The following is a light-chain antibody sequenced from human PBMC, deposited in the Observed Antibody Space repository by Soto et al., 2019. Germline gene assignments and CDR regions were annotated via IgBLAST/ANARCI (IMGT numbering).Light chain of an antibody. CDR1: QTINNN. V-gene: IGKV3-15*01. CDR3: QQYDKWPWT. J-gene: IGKJ1*01. CDR2: GAS. Sequence: DIVMTQSPATLSMSPGERATLSCRASQTINNNLAWNQQKPGQAPRLLIYGASTRATGITDRCSGSGSGTEFTLTISSLQSEDFAVYYCQQYDKWPWTFGQGTKVEIK.